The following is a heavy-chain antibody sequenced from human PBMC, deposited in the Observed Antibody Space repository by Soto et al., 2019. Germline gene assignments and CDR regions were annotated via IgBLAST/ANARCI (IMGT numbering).Heavy chain of an antibody. Sequence: GECLKMSGKGSGYSFTSYWIGWVRQMPGKGLEWMGIIYPGDSDTRYSPSFQGQVTISRDNAKNSLYLQMNSLRAEDTAVYYCAREGFRGVMSYYGMDVWGQGTTVTVSS. D-gene: IGHD3-16*01. CDR1: GYSFTSYW. J-gene: IGHJ6*02. CDR3: AREGFRGVMSYYGMDV. CDR2: IYPGDSDT. V-gene: IGHV5-51*01.